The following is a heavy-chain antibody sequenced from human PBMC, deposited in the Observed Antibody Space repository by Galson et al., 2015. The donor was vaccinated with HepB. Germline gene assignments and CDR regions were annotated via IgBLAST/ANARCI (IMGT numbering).Heavy chain of an antibody. Sequence: SLRLSCAASGFNFNDHYMTWIRQAPGKGLECVSYISTTSSYTNYADSVEGRFIISRDNAKKLLFQQMNSLRVEDTAVYYCARDRGRAARYFDSWGLGTLVTVSS. D-gene: IGHD6-6*01. J-gene: IGHJ4*02. CDR2: ISTTSSYT. V-gene: IGHV3-11*06. CDR1: GFNFNDHY. CDR3: ARDRGRAARYFDS.